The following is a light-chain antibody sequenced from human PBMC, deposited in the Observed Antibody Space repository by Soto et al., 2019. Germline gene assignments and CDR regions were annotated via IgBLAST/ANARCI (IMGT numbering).Light chain of an antibody. CDR2: EVS. J-gene: IGLJ1*01. V-gene: IGLV2-8*01. CDR3: SAYAGSNNFV. Sequence: QSALTQPPSASGSPGQSVTTSCTGTSSDVGDNYVSCYQQHLGKAPKLIIYEVSQRPSGVPDRFSGSKSGNTASLTVSGLQTEDEADYYCSAYAGSNNFVFGSGTKVTVL. CDR1: SSDVGDNY.